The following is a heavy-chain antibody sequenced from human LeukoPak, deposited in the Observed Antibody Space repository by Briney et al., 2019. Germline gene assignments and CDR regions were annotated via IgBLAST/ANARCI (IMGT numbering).Heavy chain of an antibody. V-gene: IGHV3-33*01. J-gene: IGHJ6*02. CDR1: GFTFSSYG. D-gene: IGHD1-26*01. CDR2: IWYDGSNK. CDR3: ARDLRGRQCRRSYYYYGMDV. Sequence: PGRSLRLSCAASGFTFSSYGMHWVRQAPGKGLEWVAVIWYDGSNKYYADSVKGRFTISRDNSKNTLYLQMNSLRAEDTAVYYCARDLRGRQCRRSYYYYGMDVWGQGTTVTVSS.